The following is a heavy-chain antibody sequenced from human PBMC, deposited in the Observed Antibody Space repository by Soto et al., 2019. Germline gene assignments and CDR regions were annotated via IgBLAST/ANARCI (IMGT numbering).Heavy chain of an antibody. Sequence: GGSLRLSCAASGFTFSNYWMSWVRQAPGKGLEWVSAIGGGGVHTYHADSVKGRFTISRDNSKNSLYLQMNSLRAEDTAVYYCAISSDYGDYQGIDAFDIWGQGTMVTVSS. CDR2: IGGGGVHT. CDR1: GFTFSNYW. J-gene: IGHJ3*02. V-gene: IGHV3-23*01. CDR3: AISSDYGDYQGIDAFDI. D-gene: IGHD4-17*01.